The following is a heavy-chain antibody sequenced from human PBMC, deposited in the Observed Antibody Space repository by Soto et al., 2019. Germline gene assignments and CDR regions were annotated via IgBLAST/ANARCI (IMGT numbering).Heavy chain of an antibody. CDR2: VNAGNGNT. Sequence: ASVKVSCKASGYTFTSYAMHWVRQAPGQRLEWMGWVNAGNGNTKYSQKFQGRVTITRDTSASTAYMELSSLRSEDTAVYYCARNLAGGGSYFDYWGQGTLVTVSS. V-gene: IGHV1-3*01. D-gene: IGHD3-16*01. J-gene: IGHJ4*02. CDR1: GYTFTSYA. CDR3: ARNLAGGGSYFDY.